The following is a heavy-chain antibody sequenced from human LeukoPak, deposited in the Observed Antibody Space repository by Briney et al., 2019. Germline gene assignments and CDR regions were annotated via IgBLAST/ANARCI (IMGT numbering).Heavy chain of an antibody. CDR2: ISNSGDSI. Sequence: GGSLRLSCAASGFTFSNYEMNWVRQAPGKGVEWVSHISNSGDSIYYADSVKGRFTISRDNSKNTLYLQMNSLRAEDTAVYSCAVPQWELLNWGQGTLVTVSS. V-gene: IGHV3-48*03. CDR1: GFTFSNYE. J-gene: IGHJ4*02. CDR3: AVPQWELLN. D-gene: IGHD1-26*01.